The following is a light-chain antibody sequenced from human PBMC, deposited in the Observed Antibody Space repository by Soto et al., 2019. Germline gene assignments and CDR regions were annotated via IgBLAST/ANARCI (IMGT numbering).Light chain of an antibody. CDR1: QSVSTY. Sequence: DIVMTQSPAPLSVSKGERVTLSCRASQSVSTYLAWYQHKPGQSPRLLLYGASSRDSGFPARFSGSGSGTEFTLTISGLQPEDFAIYYCQQCNGTSPTFGQGTKVDIK. J-gene: IGKJ1*01. CDR3: QQCNGTSPT. CDR2: GAS. V-gene: IGKV3-15*01.